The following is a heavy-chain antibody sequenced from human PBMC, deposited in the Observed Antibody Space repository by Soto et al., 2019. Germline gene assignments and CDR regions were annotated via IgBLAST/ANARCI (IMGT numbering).Heavy chain of an antibody. CDR1: GGSISGRC. V-gene: IGHV4-59*01. Sequence: SETLSLTCTVSGGSISGRCWSWVRQSPGKGLEWIGYFCYTGSTNYNPSLKSRVTISVDRSKTQCSLKLTSVTAADTAVYYCAKSHYDSSGYYIIDHWGQGALVTVSS. CDR3: AKSHYDSSGYYIIDH. D-gene: IGHD3-22*01. J-gene: IGHJ5*02. CDR2: FCYTGST.